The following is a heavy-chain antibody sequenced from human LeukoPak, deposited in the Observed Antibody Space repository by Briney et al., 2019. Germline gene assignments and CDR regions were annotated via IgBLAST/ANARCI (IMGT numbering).Heavy chain of an antibody. V-gene: IGHV3-23*01. CDR1: GFTFNSHA. Sequence: PGGSLTLSCAASGFTFNSHAMSWVRQAPGKGLEWVSAINASGSSTYYADSVKGRVSISRDNSKNTLYLQMNSLRVEDTALYYCARDFWDDFEYFDLWGRGTLVTVSS. D-gene: IGHD3-3*01. J-gene: IGHJ2*01. CDR3: ARDFWDDFEYFDL. CDR2: INASGSST.